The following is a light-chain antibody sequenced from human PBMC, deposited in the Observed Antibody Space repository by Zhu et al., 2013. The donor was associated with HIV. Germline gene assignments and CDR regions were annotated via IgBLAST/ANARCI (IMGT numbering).Light chain of an antibody. V-gene: IGKV3D-20*02. CDR1: QSVSSSY. CDR2: GAS. J-gene: IGKJ2*03. Sequence: EIVLTQSPGTLSLSPGERATLSCRASQSVSSSYLAWYQQKPGQAPRLLIYGASNRATGIPARFSGRGSGTDFTLTISSLQPEDFALYYCQQRANWPPVYSFGQGTKLGIK. CDR3: QQRANWPPVYS.